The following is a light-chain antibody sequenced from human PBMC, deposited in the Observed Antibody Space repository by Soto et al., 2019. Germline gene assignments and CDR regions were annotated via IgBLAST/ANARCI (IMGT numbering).Light chain of an antibody. CDR1: QSVTKNN. CDR2: CAS. J-gene: IGKJ5*01. CDR3: QQYGSSSPIT. Sequence: IVLTQSPGTLSLSPGERATLTCRASQSVTKNNLNWYQQKPGQAPRIIINCASIRATGGPDRFSGSRSERDVTLTIIRLEPEDFALYYCQQYGSSSPITFGQGKRLDIK. V-gene: IGKV3-20*01.